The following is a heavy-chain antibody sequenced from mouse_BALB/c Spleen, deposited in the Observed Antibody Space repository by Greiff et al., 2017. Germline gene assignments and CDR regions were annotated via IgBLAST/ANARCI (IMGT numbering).Heavy chain of an antibody. Sequence: QVQLKESGAELVRPGASVKLSCKASGYTFTSYWINWVKQRPGQGLEWIGNIYPSDSYTNYNQKFKDKATLTVDKSSSTAYMQLSSPTSEDSAVYYCTGINSFDYWGQGTTLTVSS. J-gene: IGHJ2*01. V-gene: IGHV1-69*02. D-gene: IGHD1-2*01. CDR3: TGINSFDY. CDR2: IYPSDSYT. CDR1: GYTFTSYW.